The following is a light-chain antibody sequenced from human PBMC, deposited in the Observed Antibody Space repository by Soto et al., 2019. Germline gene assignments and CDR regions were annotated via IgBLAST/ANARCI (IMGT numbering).Light chain of an antibody. CDR1: STDVGRYNY. J-gene: IGLJ1*01. CDR2: DVS. Sequence: QSVLTQPASVSGSPGQSITISCTGTSTDVGRYNYVSWYQQHPGKAPKLMVYDVSNRPSWVSNRFSGSKSGITASLTISGLQADDEADYYSTSYTSDSTYVVGTGT. V-gene: IGLV2-14*01. CDR3: TSYTSDSTYV.